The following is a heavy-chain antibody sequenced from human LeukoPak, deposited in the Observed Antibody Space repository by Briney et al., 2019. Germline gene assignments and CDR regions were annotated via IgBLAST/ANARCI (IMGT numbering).Heavy chain of an antibody. D-gene: IGHD4-23*01. V-gene: IGHV1-18*01. CDR1: GYTFTSYG. CDR2: ISAYNGNT. CDR3: ARIKGRWLRNSNFDY. Sequence: ASVKVSCKASGYTFTSYGISWVRQAPGQGLEWMGWISAYNGNTNYAQKLQGRVTMTTDTSTSTAYMELRSLRSDDTAVYYCARIKGRWLRNSNFDYWGQGTLVTVSS. J-gene: IGHJ4*02.